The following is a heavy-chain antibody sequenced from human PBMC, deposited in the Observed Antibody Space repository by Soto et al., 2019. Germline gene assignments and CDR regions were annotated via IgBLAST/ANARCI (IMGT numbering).Heavy chain of an antibody. D-gene: IGHD6-19*01. CDR2: IYYSGST. CDR1: GGSISSHY. Sequence: SETLSLTCTVSGGSISSHYWSWIRQPPGKGLEWIGYIYYSGSTNYNPSLKRRVTISVDTSKNQFSLKLSSVTAADTAVYYCASSRGSGWYEGEYYFDYWGQGRLVTVSS. J-gene: IGHJ4*02. CDR3: ASSRGSGWYEGEYYFDY. V-gene: IGHV4-59*11.